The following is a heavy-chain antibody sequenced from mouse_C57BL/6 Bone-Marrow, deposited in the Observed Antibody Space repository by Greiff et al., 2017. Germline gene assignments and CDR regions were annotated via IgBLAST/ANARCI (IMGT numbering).Heavy chain of an antibody. D-gene: IGHD1-1*01. CDR3: TRGRGGYYGDGNFDV. CDR1: GFTFSSYA. Sequence: EVQVVESGEGLVKPGGSLKLSCAASGFTFSSYAMSWVRQTPEKRLEWVAYISSGGDYIYYADTVKGRFTISRDNARNTLYLQMSSLKSEDTALXYCTRGRGGYYGDGNFDVWGTGTTVTVSS. CDR2: ISSGGDYI. V-gene: IGHV5-9-1*02. J-gene: IGHJ1*03.